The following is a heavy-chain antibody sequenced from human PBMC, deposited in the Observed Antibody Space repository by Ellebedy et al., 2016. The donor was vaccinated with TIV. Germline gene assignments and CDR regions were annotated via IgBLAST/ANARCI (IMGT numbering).Heavy chain of an antibody. Sequence: MPSETLSLTCDVSVGSLSTSYWWSWVRQPPGKGLEWIGNIYRSGATNYNPSLESRVTISADKANNQFSLNLTSVTAADTAVYYCARGHSTTSMGMDVWGQGTTVTVSS. CDR2: IYRSGAT. J-gene: IGHJ6*02. D-gene: IGHD6-6*01. V-gene: IGHV4-4*02. CDR1: VGSLSTSYW. CDR3: ARGHSTTSMGMDV.